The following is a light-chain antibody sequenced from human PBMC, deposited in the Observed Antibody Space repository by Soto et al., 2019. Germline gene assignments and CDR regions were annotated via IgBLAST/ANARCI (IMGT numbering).Light chain of an antibody. J-gene: IGKJ1*01. CDR1: RSISSF. Sequence: DIQMTQSPSSLSASVGDRVTITCRASRSISSFLNWYQHKAGKAPKVLIYAASTLQSGVPSRFSGSGSGTDFTLTISSLQPEDFATYYCQQSYSATWTFGQGTKVDIK. CDR2: AAS. V-gene: IGKV1-39*01. CDR3: QQSYSATWT.